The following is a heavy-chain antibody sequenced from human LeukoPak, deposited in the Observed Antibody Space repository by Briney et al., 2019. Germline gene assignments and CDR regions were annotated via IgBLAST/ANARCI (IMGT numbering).Heavy chain of an antibody. V-gene: IGHV3-48*01. J-gene: IGHJ4*02. CDR2: ISSSSSTI. CDR3: ARAKPKNMVRGLIMRRESRYYFDY. CDR1: GFTFSSYS. Sequence: GGSLRLSCAASGFTFSSYSMNWVRQAPGKGLEWVSYISSSSSTIYYADSVKGRFTISRDNSKSTLYIQMNSLRAEDTAVYYCARAKPKNMVRGLIMRRESRYYFDYWGQGTLATVSS. D-gene: IGHD3-10*01.